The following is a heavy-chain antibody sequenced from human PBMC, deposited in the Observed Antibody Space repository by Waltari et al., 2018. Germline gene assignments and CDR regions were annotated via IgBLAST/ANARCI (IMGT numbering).Heavy chain of an antibody. J-gene: IGHJ4*02. CDR3: ARENRQWLAPEPYYFDY. CDR2: LSYDGSNK. CDR1: GFIFSTYA. Sequence: QVQLVESGGGVVQPGRSLRLSCAASGFIFSTYAMHGVRQAPVKGLECVAVLSYDGSNKYYADSLKGRFTISRDNSNNTLYLQMNTLTPEDTAVYFCARENRQWLAPEPYYFDYWGLGTLVTVTS. D-gene: IGHD6-19*01. V-gene: IGHV3-30*04.